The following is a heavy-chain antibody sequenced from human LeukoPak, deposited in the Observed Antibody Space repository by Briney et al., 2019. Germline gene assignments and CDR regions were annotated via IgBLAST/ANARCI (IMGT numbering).Heavy chain of an antibody. J-gene: IGHJ6*03. CDR3: ARLPIEYSSSCYYMDV. Sequence: SVKVSCKASGGTFSSYAVSWVRQAPGQGLEWMGGIIPIFGTANYAQKFQGRVTITTDESTSTAYMELSSLRSEDTAVYYCARLPIEYSSSCYYMDVWGKGTTVTVSS. D-gene: IGHD6-6*01. CDR1: GGTFSSYA. V-gene: IGHV1-69*05. CDR2: IIPIFGTA.